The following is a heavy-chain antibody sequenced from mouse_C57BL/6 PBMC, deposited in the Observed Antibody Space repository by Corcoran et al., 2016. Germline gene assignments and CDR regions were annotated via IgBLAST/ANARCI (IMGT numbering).Heavy chain of an antibody. CDR3: AREFFTTVVATWYWYLDV. CDR1: GYTFTSYW. D-gene: IGHD1-1*01. CDR2: IHPNSGST. Sequence: QVQLQQPGAELVKPGASVKLSCKASGYTFTSYWMHWVKQRPGQGLEWIGMIHPNSGSTNYNEKFKGKATLTVDKSSSTAYMQLSSLTSEASAVYYCAREFFTTVVATWYWYLDVWGTGTTVTVSS. J-gene: IGHJ1*03. V-gene: IGHV1-64*01.